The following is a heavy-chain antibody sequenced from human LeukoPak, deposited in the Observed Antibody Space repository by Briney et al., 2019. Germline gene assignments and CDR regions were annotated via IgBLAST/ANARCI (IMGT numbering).Heavy chain of an antibody. J-gene: IGHJ4*02. Sequence: GGSLRLSCAVSGSTSSRNFMSWVRQTPEKGLEWVANINQDGSEKNYVDSVKGRFTISRDNAKNSLFLQMNSLRAEDTAIYYCASGAGWESGYWGQGTLVTVSP. D-gene: IGHD1-26*01. CDR1: GSTSSRNF. V-gene: IGHV3-7*01. CDR2: INQDGSEK. CDR3: ASGAGWESGY.